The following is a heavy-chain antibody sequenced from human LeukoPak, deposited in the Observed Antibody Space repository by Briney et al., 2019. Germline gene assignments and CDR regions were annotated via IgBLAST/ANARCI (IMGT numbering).Heavy chain of an antibody. V-gene: IGHV4-34*01. CDR1: GGSFSGYY. J-gene: IGHJ5*02. CDR3: ARGEGAAQGGGSFDP. CDR2: INHSGST. Sequence: PSETLSLTCAVYGGSFSGYYWSWIRQPPGKGLEWIGEINHSGSTNYNPSLKSRVTISVDTSKNQFSLKLSSVTAADTAVYYCARGEGAAQGGGSFDPWAREPWSPSPQ. D-gene: IGHD4-23*01.